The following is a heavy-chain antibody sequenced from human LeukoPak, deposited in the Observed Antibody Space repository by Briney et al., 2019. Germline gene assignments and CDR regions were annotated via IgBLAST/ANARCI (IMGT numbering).Heavy chain of an antibody. Sequence: GGSLRLSCAASGFTFSTYGMNWVRQAPGKGLEWVSGIVGSGSSTYYADSVKGRFTISRDNSKDTLYLQMNSLRAEDTAVYYCAKGGSFDCWGQGTLVTVSS. CDR1: GFTFSTYG. CDR3: AKGGSFDC. J-gene: IGHJ4*02. CDR2: IVGSGSST. V-gene: IGHV3-23*01. D-gene: IGHD3-16*01.